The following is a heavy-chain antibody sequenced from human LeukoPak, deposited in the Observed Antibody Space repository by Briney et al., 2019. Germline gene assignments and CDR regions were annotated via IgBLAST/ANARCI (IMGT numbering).Heavy chain of an antibody. J-gene: IGHJ4*02. CDR3: AKDHTGIAAAGYFDY. D-gene: IGHD6-13*01. CDR2: ISYDETNK. Sequence: GGSLRLSCVASGFTFSNSGMHWVRQTPGKGLEWVAVISYDETNKNYADSVKGRFTISRDDSNNTLYLQMSSLRAEDTAVYYCAKDHTGIAAAGYFDYWGQGTLVTVSS. CDR1: GFTFSNSG. V-gene: IGHV3-30*18.